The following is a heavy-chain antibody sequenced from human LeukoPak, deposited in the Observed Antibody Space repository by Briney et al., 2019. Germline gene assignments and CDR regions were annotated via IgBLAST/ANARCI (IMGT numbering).Heavy chain of an antibody. CDR2: IYYSGST. V-gene: IGHV4-39*07. CDR3: ARGLCSGGSCYRYPDV. J-gene: IGHJ6*02. Sequence: SETLSLTCTVSGGSISSSSYYWGWIRQPPGEGLEWIGSIYYSGSTYYNPSLKSRVTISVDTSKNQFSLRLSSVTAADTAVYYCARGLCSGGSCYRYPDVWGQGTTVTVSS. D-gene: IGHD2-15*01. CDR1: GGSISSSSYY.